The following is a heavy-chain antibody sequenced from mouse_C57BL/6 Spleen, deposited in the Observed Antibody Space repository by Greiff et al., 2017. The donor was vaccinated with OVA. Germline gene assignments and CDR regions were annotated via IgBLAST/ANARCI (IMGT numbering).Heavy chain of an antibody. J-gene: IGHJ4*01. CDR1: GYSITSGYD. CDR2: ISYSGST. Sequence: EVQLQESGPGMVKPSQSLSLTCTVTGYSITSGYDWHWIRHFPGNKLEWMGYISYSGSTNYNPSLKSRISITHDTSKNHFFLKLNSVTTEDTATYYCARASGTWYAMDYWGQGTSVTVSS. D-gene: IGHD4-1*01. CDR3: ARASGTWYAMDY. V-gene: IGHV3-1*01.